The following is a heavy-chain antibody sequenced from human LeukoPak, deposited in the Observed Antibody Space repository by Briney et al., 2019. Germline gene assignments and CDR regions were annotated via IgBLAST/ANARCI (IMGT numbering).Heavy chain of an antibody. J-gene: IGHJ4*02. V-gene: IGHV3-30*02. Sequence: PGGSLRLSCAASGFTFSSYGMHWVRQAPGKGLEWVAFIRYDGSNKYYADSVKGRFTISRDNSKNTLYLQMNSLRAEDTAVYYCASDRRRYCSGGSCYEIDYWGQGTLVTVSS. CDR1: GFTFSSYG. CDR2: IRYDGSNK. D-gene: IGHD2-15*01. CDR3: ASDRRRYCSGGSCYEIDY.